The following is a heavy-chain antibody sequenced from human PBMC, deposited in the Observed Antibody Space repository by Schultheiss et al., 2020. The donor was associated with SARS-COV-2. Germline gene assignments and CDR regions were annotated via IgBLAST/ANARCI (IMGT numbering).Heavy chain of an antibody. D-gene: IGHD2-2*01. CDR3: SGVPAAIPYYYYMDV. V-gene: IGHV4-34*03. CDR2: INHSGST. J-gene: IGHJ6*03. CDR1: GGSFSGYY. Sequence: SETLSLTCAVYGGSFSGYYWSWIRQPPGKGLEWIGEINHSGSTNYNPSLKSRVTISVDTSKNQFSLKLSSVTAADTAVYYCSGVPAAIPYYYYMDVWGKGTTVTVSS.